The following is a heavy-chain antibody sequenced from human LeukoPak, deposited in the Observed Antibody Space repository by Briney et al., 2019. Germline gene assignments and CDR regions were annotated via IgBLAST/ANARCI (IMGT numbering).Heavy chain of an antibody. V-gene: IGHV3-7*04. J-gene: IGHJ4*02. CDR1: GFTFSSYW. D-gene: IGHD2-15*01. Sequence: QSGGSLRLSCAASGFTFSSYWMSWVRQAPGKGLEWVANIKQDGSEKYYVDSVKGRFTISRDNAKNSLYLQMNSLRAEDTAVYYCARGGLVVVVAATSYFDYWGQGTLVTVSS. CDR3: ARGGLVVVVAATSYFDY. CDR2: IKQDGSEK.